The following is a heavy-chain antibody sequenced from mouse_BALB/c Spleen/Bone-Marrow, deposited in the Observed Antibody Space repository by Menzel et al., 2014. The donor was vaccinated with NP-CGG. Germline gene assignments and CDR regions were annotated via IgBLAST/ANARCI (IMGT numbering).Heavy chain of an antibody. Sequence: EVMLVESGAELVKPGASVKLSCTASGFNIKDTYMHWVKQRPEQGLERIGRIDPANGNTKYDPKFQGKATITADTSSNTAYLQLSSLTSEDTAVYYCASSAYSWGQGTLVTVSA. CDR2: IDPANGNT. D-gene: IGHD2-10*01. J-gene: IGHJ3*01. CDR3: ASSAYS. V-gene: IGHV14-3*02. CDR1: GFNIKDTY.